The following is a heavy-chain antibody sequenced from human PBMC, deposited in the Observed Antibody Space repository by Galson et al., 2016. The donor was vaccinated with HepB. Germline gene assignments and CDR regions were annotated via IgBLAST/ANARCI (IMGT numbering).Heavy chain of an antibody. Sequence: SVKVSCKASVDNFSTFALSWVRQAPGQGLEWIGGIIPIFDSPNYAQKFQGRLTITADDYTKTTYMELSSLTTEDTAVYFCARDQEYDSGNFHFLESWGQGTLVTVSA. CDR2: IIPIFDSP. J-gene: IGHJ4*02. CDR1: VDNFSTFA. V-gene: IGHV1-69*13. CDR3: ARDQEYDSGNFHFLES. D-gene: IGHD3-22*01.